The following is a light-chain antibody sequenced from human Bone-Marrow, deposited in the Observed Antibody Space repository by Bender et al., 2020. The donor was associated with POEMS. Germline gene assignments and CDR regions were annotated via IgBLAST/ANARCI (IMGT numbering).Light chain of an antibody. CDR3: CSYTRSSTYV. J-gene: IGLJ1*01. CDR1: SSNIGTNP. Sequence: QSVLTQPPSASGTPGQRVTISCSGSSSNIGTNPVNWYQQLPGTAPKLLIYINNQRPSGVSIRFSGSKSGNTASLTISGLQPEDETDYFSCSYTRSSTYVIGTGTGVSV. CDR2: INN. V-gene: IGLV1-44*01.